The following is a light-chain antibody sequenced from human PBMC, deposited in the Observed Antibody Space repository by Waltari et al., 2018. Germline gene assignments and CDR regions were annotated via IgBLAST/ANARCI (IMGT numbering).Light chain of an antibody. J-gene: IGKJ1*01. Sequence: DIQMTQSPSSLSASVGDRVTINCRASQTVDKYLNWYQQKPGKAPKLLIYTASRLQSGVPSRFSGSGSGTDFTLTISSLQPEDFATYYCQQSYFAPWTFGQGTKVESK. CDR1: QTVDKY. CDR3: QQSYFAPWT. V-gene: IGKV1-39*01. CDR2: TAS.